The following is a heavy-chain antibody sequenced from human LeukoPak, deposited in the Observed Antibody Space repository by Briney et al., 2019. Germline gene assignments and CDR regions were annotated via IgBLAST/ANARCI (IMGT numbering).Heavy chain of an antibody. D-gene: IGHD6-13*01. V-gene: IGHV5-51*01. CDR2: IYPGYSDA. CDR3: RFALTSSLDH. CDR1: GYSFTSYW. Sequence: GESLKISCKGSGYSFTSYWIGWVRQVPGKGLEWMGLIYPGYSDAKYSPSFQGQVTLSVDASISTAYLQLSGLRASDTAISCVRFALTSSLDHWGQGTLVTVSS. J-gene: IGHJ5*02.